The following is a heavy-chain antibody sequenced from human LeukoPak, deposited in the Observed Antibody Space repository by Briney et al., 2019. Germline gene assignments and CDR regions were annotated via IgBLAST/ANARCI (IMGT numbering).Heavy chain of an antibody. D-gene: IGHD3-22*01. CDR3: ARDNYDSSGYYSPHFDY. Sequence: GGSLRLSCAAFGFTFSSYGMHWVRQAPGKGLEWVAVIWYDGSNKYYADSVKGRFTISRDNSKNTLYLQMNSLRAEDTAVYYCARDNYDSSGYYSPHFDYWGQGTLVTVSS. CDR1: GFTFSSYG. V-gene: IGHV3-33*01. J-gene: IGHJ4*02. CDR2: IWYDGSNK.